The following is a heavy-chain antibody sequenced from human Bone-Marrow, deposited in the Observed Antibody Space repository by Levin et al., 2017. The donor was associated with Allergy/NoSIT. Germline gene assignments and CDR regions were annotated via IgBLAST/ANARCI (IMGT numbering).Heavy chain of an antibody. D-gene: IGHD3-10*01. V-gene: IGHV3-48*01. CDR1: GFTFSTYP. CDR2: ISSSSSSV. CDR3: ARDFITVVRGLLIRGWFDP. J-gene: IGHJ5*02. Sequence: GESLKISCAASGFTFSTYPMNWVRQAPGKGLEWLSYISSSSSSVYYADSVKGRFTISRDDATNSLYLQMNSLRAEDTAVYYCARDFITVVRGLLIRGWFDPWGQGTLVTVSS.